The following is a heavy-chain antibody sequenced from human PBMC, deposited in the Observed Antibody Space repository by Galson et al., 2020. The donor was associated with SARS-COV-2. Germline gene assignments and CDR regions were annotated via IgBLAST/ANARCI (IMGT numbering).Heavy chain of an antibody. V-gene: IGHV4-34*01. CDR1: GGSFSGYY. CDR3: ARGPFSYYYDSSGYDDYYYYYYMDV. CDR2: INHSGST. J-gene: IGHJ6*03. D-gene: IGHD3-22*01. Sequence: SETLSLTCAVYGGSFSGYYWSWIRQPPGKGLEWIGEINHSGSTNYNPSLKSRVTISVDTSKNQFSLKLSSVTAADTAVYYCARGPFSYYYDSSGYDDYYYYYYMDVWGKGTTVTVSS.